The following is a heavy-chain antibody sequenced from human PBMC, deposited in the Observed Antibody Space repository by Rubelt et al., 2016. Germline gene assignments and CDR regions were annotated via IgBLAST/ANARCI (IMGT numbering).Heavy chain of an antibody. CDR3: ARENDYYYYMDV. V-gene: IGHV4-59*01. CDR1: GGSISTYY. J-gene: IGHJ6*03. CDR2: IYFSGRT. Sequence: QLQLQESGPGLVKPSETLSLTCSVSGGSISTYYWSWVRQSPGKGLEWIGYIYFSGRTDYNPSLKSRVTILLDTSKNQFSLRLSSVTAADTGVYDCARENDYYYYMDVWGKGTTVTVSS.